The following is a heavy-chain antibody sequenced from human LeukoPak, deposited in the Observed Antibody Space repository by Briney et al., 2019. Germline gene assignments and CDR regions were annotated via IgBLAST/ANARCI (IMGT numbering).Heavy chain of an antibody. V-gene: IGHV4-31*03. Sequence: PSETLSLTCTVSGGSISSGGYYWSWIRQHPGKGLEWIGYIYYIGSTYYNPSLKSRVTISVDTSKNQFSLKLSSVTAADTAVYYCARRIYDDGGDPYYFDYWGQGTLVTVSS. CDR1: GGSISSGGYY. J-gene: IGHJ4*02. CDR2: IYYIGST. D-gene: IGHD4-23*01. CDR3: ARRIYDDGGDPYYFDY.